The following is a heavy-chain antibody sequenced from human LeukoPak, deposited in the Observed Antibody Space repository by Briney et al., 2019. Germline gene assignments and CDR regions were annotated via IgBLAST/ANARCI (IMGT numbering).Heavy chain of an antibody. CDR3: ARELGYEGWEYFDY. V-gene: IGHV4-61*02. D-gene: IGHD1-26*01. CDR2: IYTSGST. CDR1: GGSISSGSYY. J-gene: IGHJ4*02. Sequence: SETLSLTCTVSGGSISSGSYYWSWIRQPAGTGLEWIGRIYTSGSTNYNPSLKSRVTISVDTSKNQFSLKLSSVTAADTAVYYCARELGYEGWEYFDYWGQGTLVTVSS.